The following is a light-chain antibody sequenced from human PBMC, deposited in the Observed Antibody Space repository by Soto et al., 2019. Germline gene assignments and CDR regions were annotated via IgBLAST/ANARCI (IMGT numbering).Light chain of an antibody. V-gene: IGLV2-14*01. CDR3: TSFAGSGTYV. CDR1: SSDVGGYNY. Sequence: QSALTQPASVSGPPGQSIAIFCTGTSSDVGGYNYVSWYQQHPGKAPKLIIFDVTNRPSGVSDRFSGSKSGSTASLTISGLQADDEADYYCTSFAGSGTYVFGTGTKVTVL. J-gene: IGLJ1*01. CDR2: DVT.